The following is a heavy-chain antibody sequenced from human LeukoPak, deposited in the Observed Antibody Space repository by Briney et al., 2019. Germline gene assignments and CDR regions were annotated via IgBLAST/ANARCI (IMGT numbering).Heavy chain of an antibody. CDR1: GFTFSSYA. Sequence: LSGGSLRLSCAASGFTFSSYAMSWVRQAPGKGLEWVSAIGTAGDTYYPGSVKGRFTISRENAKNSLFLQMNSLRAGDTAVYYCARLRSAAFDIWGQGTMVTVSS. V-gene: IGHV3-13*01. D-gene: IGHD4-17*01. CDR3: ARLRSAAFDI. J-gene: IGHJ3*02. CDR2: IGTAGDT.